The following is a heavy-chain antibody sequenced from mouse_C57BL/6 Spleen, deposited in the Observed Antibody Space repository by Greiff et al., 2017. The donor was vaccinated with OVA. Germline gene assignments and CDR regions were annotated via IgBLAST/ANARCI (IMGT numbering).Heavy chain of an antibody. J-gene: IGHJ3*01. CDR2: IHPNSGST. D-gene: IGHD2-4*01. CDR3: ARKGYEYDPFAY. CDR1: GYTFTSYW. V-gene: IGHV1-64*01. Sequence: VQLQQPGAELVKPGASVKLSCKASGYTFTSYWMHWVKQRPGQGLEWIGMIHPNSGSTNYNEKFKSKATLTVDKSSSTAYMQLSSLTSEDSAVYYCARKGYEYDPFAYWGQGTLVTVSA.